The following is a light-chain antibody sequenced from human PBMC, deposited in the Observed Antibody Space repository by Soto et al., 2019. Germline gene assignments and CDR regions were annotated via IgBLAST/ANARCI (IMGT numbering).Light chain of an antibody. CDR1: QSVLYSSNNKNY. J-gene: IGKJ1*01. CDR3: QQYNNWPRT. V-gene: IGKV4-1*01. Sequence: DIVMTQSPDSLAVSLGGWATINCKSSQSVLYSSNNKNYLAWYQQKPGQPPKLLIYGASTRESGVPDRFSGSGSGTDFTLTISRLQAEDVAVYYCQQYNNWPRTFGQGTKVEIK. CDR2: GAS.